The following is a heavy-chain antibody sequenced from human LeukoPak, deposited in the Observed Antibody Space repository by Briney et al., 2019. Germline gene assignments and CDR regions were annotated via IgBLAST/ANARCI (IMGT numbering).Heavy chain of an antibody. D-gene: IGHD3-22*01. Sequence: GGSLRLSCAASGFTFSSYSMNWVRQAPGKGLEWVSYISSSSSTIYYADSVKGRFTISRDNAKNSLYLQMNSLRAEDTALYYCAKDIRYYESSGGFDYWGQGTLVTVSS. CDR1: GFTFSSYS. CDR2: ISSSSSTI. J-gene: IGHJ4*02. CDR3: AKDIRYYESSGGFDY. V-gene: IGHV3-48*04.